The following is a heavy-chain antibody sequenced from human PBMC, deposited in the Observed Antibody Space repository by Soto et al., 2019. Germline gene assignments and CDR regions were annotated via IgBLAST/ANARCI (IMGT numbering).Heavy chain of an antibody. J-gene: IGHJ5*02. CDR3: ARGFKRITIFGVVIWFDP. V-gene: IGHV1-69*02. CDR1: GGTFSSYT. CDR2: IIPILGIA. D-gene: IGHD3-3*01. Sequence: GASVKVSCKASGGTFSSYTISWVRQAPGQGLEWMGRIIPILGIANYAQKFQGRVTITADKSTSTAYMELSSLRPEDTAVYYCARGFKRITIFGVVIWFDPWGQGTLVTVSS.